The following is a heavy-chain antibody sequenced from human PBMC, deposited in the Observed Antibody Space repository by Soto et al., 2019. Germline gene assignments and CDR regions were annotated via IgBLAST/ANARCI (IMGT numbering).Heavy chain of an antibody. CDR3: ARDPYYDFWSGYRPYYYYYAMDV. CDR1: GDSVSSNSAA. V-gene: IGHV6-1*01. D-gene: IGHD3-3*01. CDR2: TYYRSKWYN. J-gene: IGHJ6*02. Sequence: PSQTLSLTCAISGDSVSSNSAAWNWIRQSPSRGLEWLGRTYYRSKWYNDYAVSVKSRITINPDTSKNQFSLQLNSVTPEDTAVYYCARDPYYDFWSGYRPYYYYYAMDVWGQGTTVTVSS.